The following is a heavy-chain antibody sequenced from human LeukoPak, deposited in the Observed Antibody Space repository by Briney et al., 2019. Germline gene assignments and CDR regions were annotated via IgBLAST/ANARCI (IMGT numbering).Heavy chain of an antibody. D-gene: IGHD1-26*01. V-gene: IGHV3-74*01. CDR3: ARDLLRGGAY. Sequence: PGGSLRLSCAASGFTFNSYWMHWVRQAPGKGLVWVSRIDTDGSSTNYPDSVKGRSTISRDNAKNTLYLQMNSLRAEDTAVYYCARDLLRGGAYWGQGTLVTVSS. J-gene: IGHJ4*02. CDR2: IDTDGSST. CDR1: GFTFNSYW.